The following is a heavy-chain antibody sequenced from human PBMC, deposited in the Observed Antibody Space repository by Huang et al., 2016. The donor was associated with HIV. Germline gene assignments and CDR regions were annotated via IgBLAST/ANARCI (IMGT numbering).Heavy chain of an antibody. CDR1: GFTFSSYG. D-gene: IGHD6-13*01. CDR2: ISDDGKTK. Sequence: QVQLVESGGGVVQPGRSLRISCAASGFTFSSYGMHWVRQAPGKGLEWVAVISDDGKTKDYADSVKGRFSISRDNSKTTVYLQLNSLRVEDTAVHYCAKGGSAAAVLDFWGQGTLVTVSS. V-gene: IGHV3-30*18. CDR3: AKGGSAAAVLDF. J-gene: IGHJ4*02.